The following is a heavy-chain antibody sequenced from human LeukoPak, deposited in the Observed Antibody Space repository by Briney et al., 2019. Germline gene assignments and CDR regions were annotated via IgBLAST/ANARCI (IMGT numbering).Heavy chain of an antibody. CDR3: AKAVIADAGTNSYYYMDV. V-gene: IGHV3-30*18. D-gene: IGHD6-13*01. CDR1: GFTVSSYG. Sequence: GGSLRLSCAASGFTVSSYGMGWVRPAPGKGLGVVAVISYEGSNKYYPDSVKGRFTISRDNSKNTLYLQMNSLRAEDTAAYYCAKAVIADAGTNSYYYMDVWGKGTTVTVSS. J-gene: IGHJ6*03. CDR2: ISYEGSNK.